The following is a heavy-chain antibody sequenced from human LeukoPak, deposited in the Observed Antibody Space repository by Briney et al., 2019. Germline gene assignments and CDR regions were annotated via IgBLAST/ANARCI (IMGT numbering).Heavy chain of an antibody. D-gene: IGHD3-10*01. J-gene: IGHJ4*02. V-gene: IGHV4-39*07. CDR1: GVSISRSSYY. CDR3: ARDGSGNSNYFDF. CDR2: IYYSGST. Sequence: SETLSLTCTVSGVSISRSSYYWGWIRQPPGKGLEWIGAIYYSGSTYYNPSLKSRVTISVDTSKNQFSLKLNSVTAADTAVYYCARDGSGNSNYFDFWGQGTLVTVSS.